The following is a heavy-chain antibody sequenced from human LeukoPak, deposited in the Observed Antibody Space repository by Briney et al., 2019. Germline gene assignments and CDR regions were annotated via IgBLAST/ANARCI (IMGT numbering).Heavy chain of an antibody. CDR3: ASSFYDSSGYPPAY. CDR1: GGTFSSYA. J-gene: IGHJ4*02. D-gene: IGHD3-22*01. Sequence: ASVKVSCKASGGTFSSYAISWVRQAPGQGLEWMGGIIPIFGTANYAQKFQGRVTMTRNTSISTAYMEPSSLRSEDTAVYYCASSFYDSSGYPPAYWGQGTLVTVSS. V-gene: IGHV1-69*05. CDR2: IIPIFGTA.